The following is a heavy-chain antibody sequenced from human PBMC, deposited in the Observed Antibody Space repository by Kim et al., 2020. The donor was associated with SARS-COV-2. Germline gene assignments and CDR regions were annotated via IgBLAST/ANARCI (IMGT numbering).Heavy chain of an antibody. J-gene: IGHJ4*02. D-gene: IGHD5-12*01. CDR3: ARGLGYSGYDYFANYFDY. Sequence: GGSLRLSCAVSGFTFSSYWMSWVRQAPGKGLEWVANIKQDGSEKYYVDSVKGRFTISRDNAKNSLYLQMNSLRAEDTAVYYCARGLGYSGYDYFANYFDYWGQGTLVTVSS. CDR2: IKQDGSEK. V-gene: IGHV3-7*03. CDR1: GFTFSSYW.